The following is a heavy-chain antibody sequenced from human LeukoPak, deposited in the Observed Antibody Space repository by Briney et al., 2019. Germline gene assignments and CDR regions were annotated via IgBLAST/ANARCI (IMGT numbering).Heavy chain of an antibody. CDR1: GGTFSSYA. CDR2: IIPIFGTA. V-gene: IGHV1-69*13. Sequence: ASVKVSCKASGGTFSSYAISWVRQAPGQGLEWMGGIIPIFGTANYAQKFQGRVTITADASTSTAYMELSSLRSEDTAVYYCATIPGDYGAFDIWGQGTMVTVSS. J-gene: IGHJ3*02. D-gene: IGHD4-17*01. CDR3: ATIPGDYGAFDI.